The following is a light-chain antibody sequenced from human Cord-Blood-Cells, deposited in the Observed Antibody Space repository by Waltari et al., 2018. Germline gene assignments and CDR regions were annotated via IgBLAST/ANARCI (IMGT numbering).Light chain of an antibody. CDR2: DVS. V-gene: IGLV2-14*01. J-gene: IGLJ3*02. Sequence: QSALTQPASVSGSPGQSITISCTGTSSDVGGYNYVSWYQQHPDKAPKLLIYDVSNRPSGVSNRFSGSKSGNTASLTISGLQAEDEADYYCSSYTSSSTNWVFGGGTKLTVL. CDR1: SSDVGGYNY. CDR3: SSYTSSSTNWV.